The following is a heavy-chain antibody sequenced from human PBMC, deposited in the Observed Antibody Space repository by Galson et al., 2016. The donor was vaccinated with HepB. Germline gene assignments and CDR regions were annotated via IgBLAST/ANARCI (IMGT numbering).Heavy chain of an antibody. CDR2: INPSGDDT. D-gene: IGHD5-18*01. J-gene: IGHJ4*02. V-gene: IGHV1-46*01. Sequence: SVKVSCKASGYTFTNYYMHWVRQAPGQGLEWMGMINPSGDDTHQAQKFQGRVTLTRDTSTSTVYMELSSLRSEDTAVYYCARDPWGDVDTAMINFDYWGQGTQVTVSS. CDR1: GYTFTNYY. CDR3: ARDPWGDVDTAMINFDY.